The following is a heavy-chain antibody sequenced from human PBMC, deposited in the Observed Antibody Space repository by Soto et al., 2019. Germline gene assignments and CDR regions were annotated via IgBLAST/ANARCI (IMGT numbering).Heavy chain of an antibody. CDR1: GYTFTGYY. CDR2: INPNSGGT. V-gene: IGHV1-2*04. Sequence: ASVKVSCKASGYTFTGYYMHWVRQAPGQGLERMGWINPNSGGTNYAQKFQGWVTMTRDTSISTAYMELSRLRSDDTAVFYFARDGNYDFWSGYMPLFDYWGQGTLVTVSS. CDR3: ARDGNYDFWSGYMPLFDY. D-gene: IGHD3-3*01. J-gene: IGHJ4*02.